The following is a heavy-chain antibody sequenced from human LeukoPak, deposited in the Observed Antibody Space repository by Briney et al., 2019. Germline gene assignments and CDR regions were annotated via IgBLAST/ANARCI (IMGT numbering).Heavy chain of an antibody. D-gene: IGHD3-9*01. CDR3: ARLHYDILTGNVIDGFDP. Sequence: SETLSLTCTVSGGSISSYYWSWIRQPPGKGLEWIGYIYYSGSTNYNPSLKSRVTISVDTSKNQFSLKLSSVTAADTAVYYCARLHYDILTGNVIDGFDPWGQGTLVTVSS. V-gene: IGHV4-59*08. CDR2: IYYSGST. CDR1: GGSISSYY. J-gene: IGHJ5*02.